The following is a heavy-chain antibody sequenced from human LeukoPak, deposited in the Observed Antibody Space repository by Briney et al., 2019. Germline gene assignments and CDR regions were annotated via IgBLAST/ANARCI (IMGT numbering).Heavy chain of an antibody. V-gene: IGHV3-74*01. Sequence: GGSLRLSCAASGFTFSSYAMSWVRQAPGKGLEWVSRINSAGSDTSYTDSVKGRFTISRDNARNTLYLQMNNLRAEDTAVYYCAREGSDYRFDYWGQGTLVTVSS. D-gene: IGHD4-17*01. J-gene: IGHJ4*02. CDR1: GFTFSSYA. CDR3: AREGSDYRFDY. CDR2: INSAGSDT.